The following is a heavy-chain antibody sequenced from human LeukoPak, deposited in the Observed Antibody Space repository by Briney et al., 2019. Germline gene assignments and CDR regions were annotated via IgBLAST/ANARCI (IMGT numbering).Heavy chain of an antibody. CDR1: GGSISSGDYY. V-gene: IGHV4-30-4*08. J-gene: IGHJ4*02. Sequence: SQTLSLTCTVSGGSISSGDYYWSWIRQPSGKGLEWIGYIYYSGSTYYNPSLKSRVTISVDTSKNQFSLKLSSVTAADTAVYYCARGKQQLVYDYFDYWGQGTLVTVSS. D-gene: IGHD6-13*01. CDR3: ARGKQQLVYDYFDY. CDR2: IYYSGST.